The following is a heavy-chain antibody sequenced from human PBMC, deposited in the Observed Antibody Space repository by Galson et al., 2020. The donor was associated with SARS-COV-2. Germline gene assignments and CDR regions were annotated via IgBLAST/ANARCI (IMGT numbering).Heavy chain of an antibody. J-gene: IGHJ6*02. Sequence: SENLSPPCPVSGGPIRSSIYYLDRIRHPPGTGLEWIGRIHYSGSTYYNPSLKSRVTISVDPSTNQFSLKLSSVTAADRAVYYCARVDDILTGYYYDGMDVWGQGTTVTVSS. CDR1: GGPIRSSIYY. CDR3: ARVDDILTGYYYDGMDV. D-gene: IGHD3-9*01. CDR2: IHYSGST. V-gene: IGHV4-39*01.